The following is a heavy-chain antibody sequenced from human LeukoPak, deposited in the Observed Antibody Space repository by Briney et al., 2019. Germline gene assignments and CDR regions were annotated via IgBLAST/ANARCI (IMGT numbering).Heavy chain of an antibody. V-gene: IGHV3-48*01. CDR3: ARGPHDDATGYSFS. J-gene: IGHJ5*02. CDR1: GFIFSTYG. D-gene: IGHD3-9*01. Sequence: PGGSLRLSCEASGFIFSTYGMAWARQAPGKGLEWISYIGSNSRTTAYADSVRGRFTISRDNAKNSLSLQINRLRADDTGVYYCARGPHDDATGYSFSWGQGTQVTVSS. CDR2: IGSNSRTT.